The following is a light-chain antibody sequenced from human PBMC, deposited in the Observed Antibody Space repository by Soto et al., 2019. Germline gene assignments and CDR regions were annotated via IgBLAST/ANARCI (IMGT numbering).Light chain of an antibody. CDR1: QSISSW. CDR3: QQYNSYSVT. J-gene: IGKJ2*01. Sequence: DIQMPQSPSTLSASVGARVTITCRSSQSISSWLAWYQQKPGKAPKLLIYKASSLESGVPSRFSGSGSGTEFTLTISSLQPDDLATYYCQQYNSYSVTFGQGTKLEIK. CDR2: KAS. V-gene: IGKV1-5*03.